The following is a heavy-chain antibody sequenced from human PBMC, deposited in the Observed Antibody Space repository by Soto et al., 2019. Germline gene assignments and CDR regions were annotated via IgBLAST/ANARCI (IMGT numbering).Heavy chain of an antibody. CDR2: INPILSMS. CDR3: ATSYGSGYRAFDS. J-gene: IGHJ4*02. Sequence: QVQLVQSGAEVKKPGSSVKVSCKASGDTFSFYTINWVRQAPGLGLEWVGRINPILSMSNYAQKCQGRVKXTXDXXPSTAYMERRSLRFEATAIYYCATSYGSGYRAFDSWGQGALVTVSS. V-gene: IGHV1-69*02. D-gene: IGHD3-10*01. CDR1: GDTFSFYT.